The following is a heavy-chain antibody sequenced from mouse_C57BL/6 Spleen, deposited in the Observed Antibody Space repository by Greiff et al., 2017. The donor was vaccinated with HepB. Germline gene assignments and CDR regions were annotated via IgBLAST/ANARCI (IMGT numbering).Heavy chain of an antibody. V-gene: IGHV1-82*01. CDR1: GYAFSSSW. J-gene: IGHJ3*01. Sequence: QVQLQQSGPELVKPGASVKISCKASGYAFSSSWMNWVKQRPGKGLEWIGRIYPGDGDTNYNGKFKGKATLTADKSSSTAYMQLSSLTSEDSAVYVCARPSTMVTGGFAYWGQGTLVTVSA. D-gene: IGHD2-2*01. CDR2: IYPGDGDT. CDR3: ARPSTMVTGGFAY.